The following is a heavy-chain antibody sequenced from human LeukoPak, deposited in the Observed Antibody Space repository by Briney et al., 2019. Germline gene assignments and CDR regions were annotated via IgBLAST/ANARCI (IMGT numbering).Heavy chain of an antibody. J-gene: IGHJ4*02. CDR1: GGSINSYY. V-gene: IGHV4-59*08. D-gene: IGHD6-13*01. Sequence: SETLSLTCTVSGGSINSYYWNWIRQPPGKGLEWIGYVYYSGSTNYNPSLKSRVTISVNTYKNQFSLKLSAVTAADTAVYYCARAGSSSSQVYWGQGTLVTVSS. CDR3: ARAGSSSSQVY. CDR2: VYYSGST.